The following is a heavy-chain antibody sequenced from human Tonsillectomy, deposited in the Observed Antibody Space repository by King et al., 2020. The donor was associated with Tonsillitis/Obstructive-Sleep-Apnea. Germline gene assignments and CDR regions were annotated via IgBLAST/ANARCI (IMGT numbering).Heavy chain of an antibody. CDR1: GGSISNTTYF. CDR3: ARTTLTIYYFDY. Sequence: PLQESGPGLVKPSETLSLTCAVSGGSISNTTYFWGWIRQPPGKGLEWIGGIYYSGSTDYNPSLKSRVTMSVDTSKNQFSLRLRSVTAADTAVYYCARTTLTIYYFDYWGQGTLVTVSS. J-gene: IGHJ4*02. CDR2: IYYSGST. V-gene: IGHV4-39*07. D-gene: IGHD4-17*01.